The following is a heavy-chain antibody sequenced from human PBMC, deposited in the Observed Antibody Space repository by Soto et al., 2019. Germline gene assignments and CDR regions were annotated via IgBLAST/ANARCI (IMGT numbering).Heavy chain of an antibody. J-gene: IGHJ4*02. D-gene: IGHD2-8*01. CDR3: ARRVSAYYDF. V-gene: IGHV4-59*02. Sequence: QVQLQESGPGLVKPSETLSLTCTVSGASVSRYYVAWIRQSPGKGLEWIGFLYSSGSTNYNSSLKSRVTISVDTSKTPFSLRLSSVTAADTAVYYCARRVSAYYDFWGQGTRVTVSS. CDR2: LYSSGST. CDR1: GASVSRYY.